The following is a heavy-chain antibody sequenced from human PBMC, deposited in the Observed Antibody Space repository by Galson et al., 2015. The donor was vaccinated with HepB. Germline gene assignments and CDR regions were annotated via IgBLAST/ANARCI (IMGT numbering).Heavy chain of an antibody. CDR2: IYYSGST. D-gene: IGHD5-24*01. CDR1: GGSISSYY. V-gene: IGHV4-59*08. J-gene: IGHJ4*02. CDR3: ARLGGDGYHHDY. Sequence: SETLSLTCTVSGGSISSYYWSWIRQPPGKGLEWIGYIYYSGSTNYNPSLNSRVTISVDTSKNQFSLKVSSVTAADTAVYYCARLGGDGYHHDYWGQGTLVTVSS.